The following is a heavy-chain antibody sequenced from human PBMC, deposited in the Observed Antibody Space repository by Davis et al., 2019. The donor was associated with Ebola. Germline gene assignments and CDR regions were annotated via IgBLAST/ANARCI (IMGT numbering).Heavy chain of an antibody. CDR3: ARDHDYGLDDY. V-gene: IGHV4-34*01. J-gene: IGHJ4*02. CDR2: INHSGST. D-gene: IGHD4-17*01. Sequence: SETLSLTCAVYGGSFSGYYWSWIRQPPGKGLEWIGEINHSGSTNYNPSLKSRVTISVDKSKNQFSLKLSSVTAADTAVYYCARDHDYGLDDYWGQGTLVTVSS. CDR1: GGSFSGYY.